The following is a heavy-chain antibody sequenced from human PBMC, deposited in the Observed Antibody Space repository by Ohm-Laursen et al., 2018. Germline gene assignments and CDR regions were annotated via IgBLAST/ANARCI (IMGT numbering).Heavy chain of an antibody. CDR1: GFTFSSYG. D-gene: IGHD3-22*01. J-gene: IGHJ3*02. V-gene: IGHV3-33*06. CDR3: AKESQYYYDPDAFDI. CDR2: IWYDGSNK. Sequence: SLRLSCAASGFTFSSYGMHWVRQAPGKGLEWVAVIWYDGSNKYYADSVKGRFTISRDNSKNTLYLQMNSLRAEDTAVYYCAKESQYYYDPDAFDIWGQGTMVTVSS.